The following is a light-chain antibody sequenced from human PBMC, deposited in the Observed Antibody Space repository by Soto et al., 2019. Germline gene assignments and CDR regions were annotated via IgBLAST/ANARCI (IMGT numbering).Light chain of an antibody. CDR1: SSDVGSYNL. Sequence: QSALTQPASVSGSLGQSITISCTGISSDVGSYNLFSWYQQHPGKAPKLMIYEASQRPSGVSNRFSGSKSGDTASLTISGLQAEDEADYYCCSYANDNVVFGGGTKLTVL. V-gene: IGLV2-23*01. CDR3: CSYANDNVV. CDR2: EAS. J-gene: IGLJ3*02.